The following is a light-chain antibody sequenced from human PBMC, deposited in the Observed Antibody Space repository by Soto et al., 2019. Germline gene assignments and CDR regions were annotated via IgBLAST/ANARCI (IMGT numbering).Light chain of an antibody. J-gene: IGLJ2*01. V-gene: IGLV2-8*01. CDR1: SSDVGGYNY. CDR3: SSDVDSSNPKVV. Sequence: QSALAQPPSASGSPGQAVTISCTGTSSDVGGYNYVSWYQQHPAKAPKLMIYDVSKRPSGVPNRFSGSKSGNTASLTVSGLQAEDEADYYCSSDVDSSNPKVVFGGGTKLTV. CDR2: DVS.